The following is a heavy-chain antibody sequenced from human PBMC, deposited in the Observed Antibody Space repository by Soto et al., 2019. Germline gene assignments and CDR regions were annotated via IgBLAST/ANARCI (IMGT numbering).Heavy chain of an antibody. CDR3: ARPPGYISDWYYFDS. D-gene: IGHD6-19*01. J-gene: IGHJ4*02. CDR1: GDNLIDYY. V-gene: IGHV1-2*02. Sequence: GKVYGKEDGDNLIDYYKHGGREAPGQGLEWMGRISAKSGGINYEQKFQGRGTLTWDASLNTAYLELNTLTSDDSALYYCARPPGYISDWYYFDSWGQGPLFTVSS. CDR2: ISAKSGGI.